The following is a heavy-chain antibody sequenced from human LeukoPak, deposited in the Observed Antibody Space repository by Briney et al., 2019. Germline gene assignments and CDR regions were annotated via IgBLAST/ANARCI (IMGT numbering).Heavy chain of an antibody. CDR2: MNPNCGNT. CDR3: ALTGGGPSRYYYYGMDV. CDR1: GYTFTSYD. Sequence: GASVKVSCKASGYTFTSYDINWVRQATGQGLEWMGWMNPNCGNTGYAQKFQGRVTMTRNTSISTAYMELSSLRSEDTAVYYCALTGGGPSRYYYYGMDVWGQGTTVTVSS. V-gene: IGHV1-8*01. D-gene: IGHD3-10*01. J-gene: IGHJ6*02.